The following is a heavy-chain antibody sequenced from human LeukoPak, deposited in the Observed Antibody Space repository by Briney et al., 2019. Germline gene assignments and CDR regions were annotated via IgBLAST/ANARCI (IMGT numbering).Heavy chain of an antibody. CDR1: GYSFTSYW. CDR2: IYPGDSDT. CDR3: ARVLGKGYYYYHMDV. V-gene: IGHV5-51*01. J-gene: IGHJ6*03. D-gene: IGHD7-27*01. Sequence: GESLKISCKGSGYSFTSYWIGWVRQLPGKGLEWMGIIYPGDSDTRYSPSFQGQVTISADKSISTAYLQWSSLKASDTAMYYCARVLGKGYYYYHMDVWGKGTTVTVSS.